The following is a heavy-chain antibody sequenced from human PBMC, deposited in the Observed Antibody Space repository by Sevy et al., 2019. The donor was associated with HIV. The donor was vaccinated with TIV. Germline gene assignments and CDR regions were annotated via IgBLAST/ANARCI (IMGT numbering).Heavy chain of an antibody. V-gene: IGHV3-30*18. Sequence: GGSLRLSCIASGFTFRNYGIHWVRQAPGKGLDWVAVIGYDGSDKYYADSVKGRFTISRDNSKNTLFLQMNSLRVEDTAVYYCAKERGGSYIPYVYGMDVWGQGTAVTVSS. CDR1: GFTFRNYG. J-gene: IGHJ6*02. D-gene: IGHD1-26*01. CDR2: IGYDGSDK. CDR3: AKERGGSYIPYVYGMDV.